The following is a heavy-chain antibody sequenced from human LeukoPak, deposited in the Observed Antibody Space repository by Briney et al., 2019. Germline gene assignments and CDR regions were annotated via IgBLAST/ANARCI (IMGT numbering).Heavy chain of an antibody. CDR3: ARTYVGYCSGTNCYRHFDY. D-gene: IGHD2-2*02. CDR1: SGSIGSFH. Sequence: SETLSLTCTVSSGSIGSFHWTWIRQPPGKGLEWIGLLFYDGSSNYNPSLKSRVTMSVDTSKNQFSLKLNSVTAADTAVYYCARTYVGYCSGTNCYRHFDYWGQGTLVTVSS. V-gene: IGHV4-59*01. CDR2: LFYDGSS. J-gene: IGHJ4*02.